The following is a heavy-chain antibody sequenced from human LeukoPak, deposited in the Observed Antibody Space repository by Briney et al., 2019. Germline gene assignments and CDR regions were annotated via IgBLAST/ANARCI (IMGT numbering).Heavy chain of an antibody. CDR3: AKDRTYTSSSGGFDY. D-gene: IGHD6-6*01. J-gene: IGHJ4*02. CDR2: IRFDGRNI. Sequence: PGGSLRLSCVASGFSLSDYGMHWVRQAPGKGLEWVAYIRFDGRNIYYANSVKGRFTISRDNSKNTLHLQMNSLRTEDTAVYYCAKDRTYTSSSGGFDYWGQGTLVTVSS. V-gene: IGHV3-30*02. CDR1: GFSLSDYG.